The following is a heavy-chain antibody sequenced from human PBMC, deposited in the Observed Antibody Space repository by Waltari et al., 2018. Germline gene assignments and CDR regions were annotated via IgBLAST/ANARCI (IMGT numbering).Heavy chain of an antibody. CDR2: ISGSGSGSGRSYI. J-gene: IGHJ4*02. D-gene: IGHD1-7*01. CDR3: TFRVTGTGY. V-gene: IGHV3-21*01. CDR1: GSSLSSYD. Sequence: VKLVESGGGLVKPGGSLRLACAASGSSLSSYDMKWVREAPGRGLEWVASISGSGSGSGRSYIFYTDSVKGRFTISRDNAKNSLFLQMNSLRAEDTAVYYCTFRVTGTGYWGQGTLVTVSS.